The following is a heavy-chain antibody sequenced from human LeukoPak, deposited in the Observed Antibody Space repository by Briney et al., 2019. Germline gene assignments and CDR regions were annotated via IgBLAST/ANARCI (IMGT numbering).Heavy chain of an antibody. CDR2: ISPGGGST. J-gene: IGHJ5*02. CDR3: ATDMGSGSQVWFDP. CDR1: GYSFTNYY. Sequence: GASVKVSCKASGYSFTNYYMHWVRQAPGQGLEWMGMISPGGGSTMYAQKFQGRVPMTRDMSTSTFYMELSSLRSEDTAIYYCATDMGSGSQVWFDPWGQGTLVTVSS. V-gene: IGHV1-46*01. D-gene: IGHD3-10*01.